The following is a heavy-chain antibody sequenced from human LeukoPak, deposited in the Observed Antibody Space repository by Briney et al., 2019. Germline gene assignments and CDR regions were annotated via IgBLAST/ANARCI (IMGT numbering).Heavy chain of an antibody. CDR2: ISSSSSYI. CDR3: ARRGILYSSSSWYYYMDV. V-gene: IGHV3-21*04. Sequence: GGSLRLSCAASGFTFSSYSMNWVRQAPGKGLEWVSSISSSSSYIYYADSVKGRFTISRDNAKNSLYLQMNSLRAEDTAVYYCARRGILYSSSSWYYYMDVWGKGTTVTVSS. J-gene: IGHJ6*03. D-gene: IGHD6-6*01. CDR1: GFTFSSYS.